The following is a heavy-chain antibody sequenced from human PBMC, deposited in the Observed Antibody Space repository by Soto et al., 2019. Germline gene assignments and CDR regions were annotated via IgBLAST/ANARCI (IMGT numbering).Heavy chain of an antibody. J-gene: IGHJ6*02. V-gene: IGHV1-69*13. CDR2: IIPMFAAP. CDR1: GGPFSGYV. CDR3: ARDRNPGSLYYDFGMDV. Sequence: SVKVSCKASGGPFSGYVINWVRQAPGQGLEWMGGIIPMFAAPSYAQKFQGRVTIAADESTSIAYMELTSLTSEDTAVYYCARDRNPGSLYYDFGMDVWGQGTTVTVSS. D-gene: IGHD1-1*01.